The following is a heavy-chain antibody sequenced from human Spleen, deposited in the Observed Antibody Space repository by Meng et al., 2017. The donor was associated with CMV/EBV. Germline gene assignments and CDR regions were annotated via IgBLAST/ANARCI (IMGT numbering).Heavy chain of an antibody. CDR2: INPSDDRT. CDR3: ARASMEYGYLGASFTGDAFDL. V-gene: IGHV1-46*01. CDR1: GYTFTGHY. Sequence: ASVKVSCKASGYTFTGHYMHWVRQAPGQGLEWMGIINPSDDRTTYAQKFQGRVIMTRDTSASTVYMDLSSLRSEDTAVYYCARASMEYGYLGASFTGDAFDLWGQGTLVTVSS. J-gene: IGHJ3*01. D-gene: IGHD1-26*01.